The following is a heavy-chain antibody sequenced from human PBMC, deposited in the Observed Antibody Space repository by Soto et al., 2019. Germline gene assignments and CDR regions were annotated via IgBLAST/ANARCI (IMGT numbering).Heavy chain of an antibody. CDR1: GGTFSSYA. V-gene: IGHV1-69*01. D-gene: IGHD2-21*02. Sequence: QVQLVQSGAEVKKPGSSVKVSCKASGGTFSSYAISWVRQAPGQGLEWMGGIIPIFGTANYAQKFQGRVTITADESTRTAYMELSSLRSEDTSVYYCARELECGGDCYYYYGMDVWGQWTTVTVSS. CDR2: IIPIFGTA. J-gene: IGHJ6*02. CDR3: ARELECGGDCYYYYGMDV.